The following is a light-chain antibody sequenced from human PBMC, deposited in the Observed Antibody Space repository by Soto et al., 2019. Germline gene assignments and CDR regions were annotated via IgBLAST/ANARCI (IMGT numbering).Light chain of an antibody. J-gene: IGKJ1*01. V-gene: IGKV1-39*01. Sequence: DIQMTHSPSSLSASVGDRVTITCRASRSISSYLNWYQQKPGKAPKLLIYAASSLQSGVPSRFSGSGSGTDFTLTISSLQPDDFATYYCQQSYSTPRTFGQGTKVDIK. CDR3: QQSYSTPRT. CDR1: RSISSY. CDR2: AAS.